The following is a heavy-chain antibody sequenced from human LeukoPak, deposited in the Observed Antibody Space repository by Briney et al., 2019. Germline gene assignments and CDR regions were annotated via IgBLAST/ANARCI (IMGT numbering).Heavy chain of an antibody. Sequence: PSETLSLTCTVSCGSISSGGHYWTWIRQHPWKGLEWFAYISSSGSTYYNPTLKSRSIISVDTSKNRFSLKLSSVTAADTAVYFCARGAFNYYDTIGYFNDAFDIWGQGTMVTVSS. D-gene: IGHD3-22*01. CDR2: ISSSGST. CDR3: ARGAFNYYDTIGYFNDAFDI. J-gene: IGHJ3*02. CDR1: CGSISSGGHY. V-gene: IGHV4-31*03.